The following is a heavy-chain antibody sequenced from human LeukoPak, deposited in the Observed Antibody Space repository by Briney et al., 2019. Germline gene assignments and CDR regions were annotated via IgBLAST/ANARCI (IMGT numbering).Heavy chain of an antibody. Sequence: ASVKVSCKASGDKFNTYAFCWVRQAPGQGLEWMGWISAYNGNTNYAQKLQGRVTMTTDTSTSTAYMELRSLRSDDTAVYYCARDLWYNSELVDYWGQGTLVTVSS. D-gene: IGHD1-20*01. CDR1: GDKFNTYA. V-gene: IGHV1-18*01. CDR3: ARDLWYNSELVDY. CDR2: ISAYNGNT. J-gene: IGHJ4*02.